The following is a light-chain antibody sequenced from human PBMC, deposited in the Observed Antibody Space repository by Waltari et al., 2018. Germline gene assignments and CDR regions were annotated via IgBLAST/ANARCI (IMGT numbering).Light chain of an antibody. J-gene: IGLJ2*01. CDR3: SSYTSSNTLV. V-gene: IGLV2-14*01. CDR1: SSDVGAYDY. Sequence: QSALTQPASVSGSPGQSITISCTGTSSDVGAYDYPSWYQQHPGKAPKLMIFEVSKRPSGVSNRFSGSKSGNTASLTISGLQAEDEAEYYCSSYTSSNTLVFGGGTKLTVL. CDR2: EVS.